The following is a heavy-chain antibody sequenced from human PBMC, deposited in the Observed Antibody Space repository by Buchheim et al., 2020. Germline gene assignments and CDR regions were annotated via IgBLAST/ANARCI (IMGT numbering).Heavy chain of an antibody. CDR3: ARDRVVVAATSLYYYYGRDV. CDR1: GFTFSSYA. D-gene: IGHD2-15*01. J-gene: IGHJ6*02. V-gene: IGHV3-30-3*01. Sequence: QVQLVESGGGVVQPGRSLRLSCAASGFTFSSYAMHWVRQAPGKGLEWVAVISSDGSNKYYADSVKGRFTISRDNSKNTLYMQMSSLRAEDTAVYYCARDRVVVAATSLYYYYGRDVWGQGTT. CDR2: ISSDGSNK.